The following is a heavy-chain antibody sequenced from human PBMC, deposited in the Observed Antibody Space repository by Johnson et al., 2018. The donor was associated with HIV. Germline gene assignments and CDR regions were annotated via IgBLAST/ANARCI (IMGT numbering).Heavy chain of an antibody. D-gene: IGHD4-17*01. CDR2: ISYDGSNK. J-gene: IGHJ3*02. Sequence: QMFLVESGGGVVQPGRSLRLSCAASGFTFSSYGMHWVRQAPGKGLEWVAVISYDGSNKYYADSVKGRFTISRDNSKNTLYLQMNSLRAEDTAVYYCARRTVTALFDIWGQGTLVTVSS. CDR1: GFTFSSYG. V-gene: IGHV3-30*03. CDR3: ARRTVTALFDI.